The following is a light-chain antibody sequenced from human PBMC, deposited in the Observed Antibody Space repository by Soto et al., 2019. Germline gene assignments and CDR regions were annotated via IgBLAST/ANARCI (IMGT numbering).Light chain of an antibody. CDR2: EVT. V-gene: IGLV2-8*01. CDR3: SSYADSNDRVV. Sequence: QSVLTQPPSASGSPGQSVTISCTGTSSDVGGYNYVSWYQQHPGKAPKLMIYEVTKRPSGVPGRFSGSKSGNTASLTVSGLQAEDEADYYCSSYADSNDRVVFGGGTKVTVL. CDR1: SSDVGGYNY. J-gene: IGLJ2*01.